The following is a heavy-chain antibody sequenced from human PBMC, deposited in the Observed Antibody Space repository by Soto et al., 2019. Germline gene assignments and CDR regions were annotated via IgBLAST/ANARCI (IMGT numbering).Heavy chain of an antibody. CDR3: ATSNWFDP. J-gene: IGHJ5*02. V-gene: IGHV4-31*03. Sequence: SETLSLTCTVSGGSISSGGYYWTWIRQHPGKGLEWIGYNYYSGITYYNPSLKSRVTISLDTSKDQFSLKLSSVTAADTAVYYCATSNWFDPWGQGTLVTVSS. CDR2: NYYSGIT. CDR1: GGSISSGGYY.